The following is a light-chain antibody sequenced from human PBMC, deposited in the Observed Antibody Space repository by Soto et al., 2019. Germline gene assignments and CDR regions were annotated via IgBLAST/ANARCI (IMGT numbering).Light chain of an antibody. CDR1: SSDVGSYNL. CDR2: EGT. Sequence: QSALTQPASVSGSRGQSITISCTGTSSDVGSYNLVSWYQQHPGKAPKLIIYEGTKRPSGISIRFSGSISDNTASLTITGLQAEDESTYHCCSFAGSSTDVVFGGGTKLTVL. V-gene: IGLV2-23*01. J-gene: IGLJ2*01. CDR3: CSFAGSSTDVV.